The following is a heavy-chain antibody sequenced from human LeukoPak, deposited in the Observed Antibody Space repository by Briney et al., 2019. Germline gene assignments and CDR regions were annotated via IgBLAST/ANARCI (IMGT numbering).Heavy chain of an antibody. J-gene: IGHJ5*02. CDR2: INPNSGGT. D-gene: IGHD2-15*01. CDR1: GYTFTGYY. V-gene: IGHV1-2*02. CDR3: ARDLYCSGGSCYSFDP. Sequence: ASVKVSCKASGYTFTGYYMHWVRQAPGQGLEWMGWINPNSGGTNYAQKFQGRVTMTRDTSISTAYMELSRLRSDDTAVYYCARDLYCSGGSCYSFDPWGQGTLVTVSS.